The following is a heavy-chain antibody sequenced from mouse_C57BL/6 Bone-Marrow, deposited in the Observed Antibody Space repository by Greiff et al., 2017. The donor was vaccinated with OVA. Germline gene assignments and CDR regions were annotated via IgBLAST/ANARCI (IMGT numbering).Heavy chain of an antibody. CDR3: ARSDGNYLFAY. J-gene: IGHJ3*01. V-gene: IGHV8-12*01. Sequence: QVTLKVSGPGILQSSQTLSLTCSFSGFSLSTSGMGVSWIRQPSGKGLEWLAHIYWDDDKRYNPFLKSWPTISNDTSRNHVFHKITSVDTSDTAAYYCARSDGNYLFAYWGQGTLVTVSA. CDR1: GFSLSTSGMG. CDR2: IYWDDDK. D-gene: IGHD2-1*01.